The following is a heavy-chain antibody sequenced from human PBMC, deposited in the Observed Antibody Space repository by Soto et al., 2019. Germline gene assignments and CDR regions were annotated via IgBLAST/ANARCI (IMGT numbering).Heavy chain of an antibody. V-gene: IGHV4-34*01. CDR1: GGSFSGYY. D-gene: IGHD3-22*01. J-gene: IGHJ4*02. Sequence: QVQLQQWGAGLLKPSETLSLPCAVYGGSFSGYYWSWIRQPPGKGLEWIGEINHSGSTNYNPSLKSRVTISVDTSKNQFPLKLSSVTAADWAVYYWARGALNYYDSRGFLDYWGQGTLVTASS. CDR2: INHSGST. CDR3: ARGALNYYDSRGFLDY.